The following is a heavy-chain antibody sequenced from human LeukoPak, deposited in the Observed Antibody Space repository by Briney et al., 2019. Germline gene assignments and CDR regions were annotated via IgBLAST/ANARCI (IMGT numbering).Heavy chain of an antibody. CDR1: GFTFSTYG. CDR3: AKGDIGLVLFDY. D-gene: IGHD2-8*02. CDR2: ISYDGSNK. V-gene: IGHV3-30*18. Sequence: GGSLRLSFAASGFTFSTYGMHWVRQAPGKGLEWVAVISYDGSNKYYADSVKGRFTISRDNSKNTLYLQMNSLRAEDTAVYYCAKGDIGLVLFDYWGQGTLVTVSS. J-gene: IGHJ4*02.